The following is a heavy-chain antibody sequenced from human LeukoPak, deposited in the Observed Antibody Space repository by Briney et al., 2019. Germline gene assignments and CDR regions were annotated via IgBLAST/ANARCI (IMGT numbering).Heavy chain of an antibody. CDR1: GFTFSSYA. CDR3: AKESWQWLAHRGYYFDY. J-gene: IGHJ4*02. V-gene: IGHV3-23*01. Sequence: PGGSLRLSCAASGFTFSSYAMSWVRQAPGKGLEWVSAISGSGGSTYYADSVKGRFTISRDNSKNTLYLQMNSLRAEDTAVYYSAKESWQWLAHRGYYFDYWGQGTLVTVSS. D-gene: IGHD6-19*01. CDR2: ISGSGGST.